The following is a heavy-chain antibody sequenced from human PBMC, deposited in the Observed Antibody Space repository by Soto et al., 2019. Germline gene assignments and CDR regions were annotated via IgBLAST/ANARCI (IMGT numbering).Heavy chain of an antibody. CDR2: IYANDNK. D-gene: IGHD6-19*01. V-gene: IGHV2-5*01. CDR1: GFSLRTNGVG. J-gene: IGHJ4*02. Sequence: QITLKESGHTLVKPTQILTLTCSFSGFSLRTNGVGVGWIRQPPGKALEWLALIYANDNKHYSPSLKSRLTIAQDTSKNQVVLTMTNMDHVDTATFFCAHRLGVAMAGKSLAFDYWGQGFLVTVSS. CDR3: AHRLGVAMAGKSLAFDY.